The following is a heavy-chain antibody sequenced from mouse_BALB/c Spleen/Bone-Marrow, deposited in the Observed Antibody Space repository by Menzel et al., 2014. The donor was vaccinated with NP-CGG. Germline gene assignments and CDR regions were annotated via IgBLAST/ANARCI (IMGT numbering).Heavy chain of an antibody. V-gene: IGHV1-7*01. J-gene: IGHJ3*01. D-gene: IGHD4-1*01. Sequence: QVQLQQSGAELAKPGASVKMSCKVSDYTFTSYWIHWVKQRPGQGLEWIGYIDPRTANTEYSQKFKDKATLTADNSSSTAYMQLSSLTSEDSAVYYCARYWDAYWGQGTLVTVSA. CDR2: IDPRTANT. CDR3: ARYWDAY. CDR1: DYTFTSYW.